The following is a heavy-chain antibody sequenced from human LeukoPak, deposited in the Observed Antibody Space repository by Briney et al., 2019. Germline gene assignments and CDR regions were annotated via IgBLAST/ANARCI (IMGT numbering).Heavy chain of an antibody. CDR1: GAFIGSYY. Sequence: SETLSLTCTVSGAFIGSYYWSWIRQPPGKGLERIGYISRTAYTIHTPSLKSRVTISREMSANQFSLILSSVTAEDTAVYYCTRHDVVPVIGHGMAVWGQGTTVTVSS. D-gene: IGHD3-10*01. J-gene: IGHJ6*02. CDR2: ISRTAYT. V-gene: IGHV4-59*08. CDR3: TRHDVVPVIGHGMAV.